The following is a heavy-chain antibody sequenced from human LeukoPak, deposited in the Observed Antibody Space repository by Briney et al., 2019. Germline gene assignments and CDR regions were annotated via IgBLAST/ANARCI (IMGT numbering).Heavy chain of an antibody. CDR3: ARRLSPPGGTEWELPLYYFDY. D-gene: IGHD1-26*01. CDR2: IYYSGST. V-gene: IGHV4-39*01. CDR1: GGSISSSSYY. Sequence: PSETLSLTCTVSGGSISSSSYYWGWIRQPPGKGLEWIGSIYYSGSTYYNPSLKSRVTISVDTSKNQFSLKLSSVTAADTAVYYCARRLSPPGGTEWELPLYYFDYWGQGTLVTVSS. J-gene: IGHJ4*02.